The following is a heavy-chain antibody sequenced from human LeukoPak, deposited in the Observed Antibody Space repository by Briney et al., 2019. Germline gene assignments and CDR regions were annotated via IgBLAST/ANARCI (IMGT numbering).Heavy chain of an antibody. Sequence: PGGSLRLSCAASGFTFSSYWMSWVRQAPGKGLEWVANIKQDGSEKYYVDSVKGRFTISRDNAKNSLYLQMNSLRAEDTAVYYCARRLPKYSYGRGGQYYYYGMDVWGQGTTVTVSS. CDR1: GFTFSSYW. D-gene: IGHD5-18*01. J-gene: IGHJ6*02. CDR3: ARRLPKYSYGRGGQYYYYGMDV. V-gene: IGHV3-7*01. CDR2: IKQDGSEK.